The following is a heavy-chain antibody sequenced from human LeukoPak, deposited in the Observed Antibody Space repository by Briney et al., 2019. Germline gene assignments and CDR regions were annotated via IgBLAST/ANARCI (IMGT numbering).Heavy chain of an antibody. D-gene: IGHD6-19*01. J-gene: IGHJ3*02. Sequence: PSETLSLTCAVYGGSFSGYYWSWIRQPPGKGLEWIGEINHSGSTNYNPSLKSRVTISVDTSKNQFSLKLSSVTAADTAVYYCASSSGPEAFDIWGQGTMVTVSS. CDR3: ASSSGPEAFDI. V-gene: IGHV4-34*01. CDR2: INHSGST. CDR1: GGSFSGYY.